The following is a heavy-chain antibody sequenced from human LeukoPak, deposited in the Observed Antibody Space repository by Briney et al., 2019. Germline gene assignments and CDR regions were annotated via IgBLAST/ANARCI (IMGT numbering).Heavy chain of an antibody. CDR2: IYYSGGT. J-gene: IGHJ4*02. CDR1: GGSVSSSGYY. V-gene: IGHV4-39*01. CDR3: TRHRRSQWLPGY. D-gene: IGHD6-19*01. Sequence: PSETLSLNCTVSGGSVSSSGYYWGWIRQPPGKGLEWIASIYYSGGTYYTPSLKSRVTISLDTSKNQFSLKLTSVTAADTAVYYCTRHRRSQWLPGYWGQGTLVTVSS.